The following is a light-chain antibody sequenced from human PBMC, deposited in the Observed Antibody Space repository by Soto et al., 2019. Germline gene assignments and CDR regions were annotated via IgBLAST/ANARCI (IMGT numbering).Light chain of an antibody. CDR3: QQYAASPRT. CDR2: GAS. V-gene: IGKV3-20*01. CDR1: QSVSNNY. Sequence: EVVLTQSPGTLSLXXXEXATLSCRAXQSVSNNYLAWYQHKPGQAPRLLIYGASNRAPGIPDRFSGSGSGPDFTLTISRLEPEDFAVYYCQQYAASPRTFGQGTLVEVK. J-gene: IGKJ1*01.